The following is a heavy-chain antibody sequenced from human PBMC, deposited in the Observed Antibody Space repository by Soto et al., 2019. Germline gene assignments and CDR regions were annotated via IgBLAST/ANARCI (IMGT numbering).Heavy chain of an antibody. CDR3: ATVEAPLIHSDHYYYGMDV. CDR2: IWYDGSNT. J-gene: IGHJ6*02. Sequence: QVQLVESGGGVVRPGRSLRLACAASGFSFSTYGMHWVRQAPGEGLQWVAVIWYDGSNTYYADSVKGRFTISRDNSKNTLYLQMKNLRVEDTAVYYCATVEAPLIHSDHYYYGMDVWGQGTTVTVSS. CDR1: GFSFSTYG. D-gene: IGHD5-18*01. V-gene: IGHV3-33*01.